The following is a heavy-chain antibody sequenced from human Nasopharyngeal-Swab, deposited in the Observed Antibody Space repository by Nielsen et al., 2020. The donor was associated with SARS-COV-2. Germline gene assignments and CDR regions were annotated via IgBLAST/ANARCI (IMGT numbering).Heavy chain of an antibody. J-gene: IGHJ6*03. Sequence: GGSLRLSCAASGFSFSNYNMNWVRQAPGKGLEWVGLISYDGSHENYADSVRGRFTISRDNSKDTVHLQMNSLRPEDTAVYYCARDSVYNFGVFIITTSFMDVWGKGTTVTVSS. V-gene: IGHV3-30*03. D-gene: IGHD3-3*01. CDR2: ISYDGSHE. CDR1: GFSFSNYN. CDR3: ARDSVYNFGVFIITTSFMDV.